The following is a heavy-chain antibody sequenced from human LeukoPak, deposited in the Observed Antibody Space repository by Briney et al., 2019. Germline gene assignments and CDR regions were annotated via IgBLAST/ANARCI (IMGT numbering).Heavy chain of an antibody. CDR1: GGSISSSSYY. CDR3: ARGYYDSSGYLAEIDY. J-gene: IGHJ4*02. Sequence: PSETLSLTCTDSGGSISSSSYYWGWIRQPPGKGLEWIGSIYYSGSTYYNPSLKSRGTISVDTSKNQFSLKLSSVTAADTAVYYCARGYYDSSGYLAEIDYWGQGTLVTVSS. CDR2: IYYSGST. V-gene: IGHV4-39*01. D-gene: IGHD3-22*01.